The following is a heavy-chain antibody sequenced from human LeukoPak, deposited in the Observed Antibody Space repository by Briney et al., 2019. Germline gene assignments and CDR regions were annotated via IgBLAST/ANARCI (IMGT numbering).Heavy chain of an antibody. D-gene: IGHD2-21*02. CDR3: ARDLAEEVVTATGDV. J-gene: IGHJ6*04. V-gene: IGHV3-21*01. CDR2: ISSSSSYI. CDR1: GFTFSSDS. Sequence: GGSLRLSCAASGFTFSSDSMNWVRQAPGKGMEWVSSISSSSSYIYYADSVKGRFTISRDNAKNSLYLQINSLRAEDTAVYYCARDLAEEVVTATGDVWGKGTTVTVSS.